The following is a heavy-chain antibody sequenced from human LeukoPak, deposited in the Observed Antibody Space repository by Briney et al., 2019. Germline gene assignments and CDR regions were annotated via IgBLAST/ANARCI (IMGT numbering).Heavy chain of an antibody. CDR3: ARRPVAGTGYFDY. J-gene: IGHJ4*02. CDR2: IYYSGST. D-gene: IGHD1-1*01. V-gene: IGHV4-59*01. Sequence: SETLSLTCTVSGGSISSYYWSWIRQPPGKGLEWIGYIYYSGSTNYNPSLKSRVTISVDTPKNQFSLKLSSVTAADTAVYYCARRPVAGTGYFDYWGQGTLVTVS. CDR1: GGSISSYY.